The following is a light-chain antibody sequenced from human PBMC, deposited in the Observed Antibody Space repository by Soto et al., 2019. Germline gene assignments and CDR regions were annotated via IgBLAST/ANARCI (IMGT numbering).Light chain of an antibody. J-gene: IGKJ2*01. V-gene: IGKV4-1*01. CDR1: QSVLYSSNNKNY. Sequence: DIVMTQSPDSLAVSLGERATINCKSSQSVLYSSNNKNYLAWYQQRPGQPPKLLIYWASTRESGVPDRFSGSGSGTDFTLTITRLQAEDVAVYYCQQYESTPPTFGQATKLEIK. CDR2: WAS. CDR3: QQYESTPPT.